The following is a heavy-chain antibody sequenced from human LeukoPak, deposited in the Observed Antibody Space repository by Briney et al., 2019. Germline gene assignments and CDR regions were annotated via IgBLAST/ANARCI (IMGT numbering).Heavy chain of an antibody. CDR1: GFTFSSYS. CDR3: ARVVAAARGSWFDP. V-gene: IGHV3-21*01. D-gene: IGHD6-13*01. Sequence: GGSLRLSCAASGFTFSSYSMNWVRQAPGKGLEWVSSISSSSSYIYYADSVKGRFTISRDNAKNSLYLQMNSLRAEDTAVYYCARVVAAARGSWFDPWGQGTLVTVSS. J-gene: IGHJ5*02. CDR2: ISSSSSYI.